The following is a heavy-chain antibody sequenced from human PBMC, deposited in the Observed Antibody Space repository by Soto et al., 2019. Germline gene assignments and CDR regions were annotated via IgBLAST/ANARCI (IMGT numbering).Heavy chain of an antibody. CDR2: INTDGTNS. D-gene: IGHD2-15*01. J-gene: IGHJ5*02. Sequence: LRLSCAASGLTFNRYWMHWVRHAPGKGLVWVSHINTDGTNSNYADSVKGRFTISRDNAKSTLFLQMNSLRDEDTAVYYCAREFCSGGNCYTYYFDPWGQGIPVTVSS. V-gene: IGHV3-74*01. CDR3: AREFCSGGNCYTYYFDP. CDR1: GLTFNRYW.